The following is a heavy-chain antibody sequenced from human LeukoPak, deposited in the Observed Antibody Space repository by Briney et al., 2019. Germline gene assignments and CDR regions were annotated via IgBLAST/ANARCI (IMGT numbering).Heavy chain of an antibody. J-gene: IGHJ4*02. CDR3: AKTSGYFPLYYFDY. D-gene: IGHD5-12*01. CDR1: GYTFTGYY. V-gene: IGHV1-2*02. Sequence: ASVKLSCKASGYTFTGYYMHWVRQAPGQGLEWMGSINPNSGGTNYAQNFQGRVTMTKDTSITTAYMELSRLRSDDTAMYYCAKTSGYFPLYYFDYWGQGTLVTVSS. CDR2: INPNSGGT.